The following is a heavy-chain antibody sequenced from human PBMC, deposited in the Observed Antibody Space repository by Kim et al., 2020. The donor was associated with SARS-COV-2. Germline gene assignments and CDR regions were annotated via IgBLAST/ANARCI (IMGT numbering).Heavy chain of an antibody. J-gene: IGHJ6*02. V-gene: IGHV4-34*01. D-gene: IGHD6-6*01. Sequence: PPLKSRITISVDTSTNQFSLKLSSVTAADTAVYYCARGPLVRQLVQMDVWGQGTTVTVSS. CDR3: ARGPLVRQLVQMDV.